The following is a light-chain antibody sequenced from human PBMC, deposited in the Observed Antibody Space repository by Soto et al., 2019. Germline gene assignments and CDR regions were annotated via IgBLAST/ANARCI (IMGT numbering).Light chain of an antibody. CDR3: QQYGSSRWT. J-gene: IGKJ1*01. CDR1: QSVSSSY. V-gene: IGKV3-20*01. CDR2: GAS. Sequence: EIVLTQSPGTLSLSPGERATLSCRASQSVSSSYLAWYQQNRGQAPRLLIYGASSRARGIQDWFGGSGSGTDFTLTVSRLEREDFAVYYCQQYGSSRWTFGQGTKVEI.